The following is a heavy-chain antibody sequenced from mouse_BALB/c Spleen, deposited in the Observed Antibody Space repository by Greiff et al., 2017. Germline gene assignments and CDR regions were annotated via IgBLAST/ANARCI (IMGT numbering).Heavy chain of an antibody. V-gene: IGHV4-1*02. D-gene: IGHD2-3*01. Sequence: EVKLQESGGGLVQPGGSLKLSCAASGFDFSRYWMSWVRQAPGKGLEWIGEINPDSSTINYTPSLKDKFIISRDNAKNTLYLQMSKVRSEDTALYYCARRGGYYSYWYAMDYWGQGTSVTVSS. CDR2: INPDSSTI. CDR1: GFDFSRYW. CDR3: ARRGGYYSYWYAMDY. J-gene: IGHJ4*01.